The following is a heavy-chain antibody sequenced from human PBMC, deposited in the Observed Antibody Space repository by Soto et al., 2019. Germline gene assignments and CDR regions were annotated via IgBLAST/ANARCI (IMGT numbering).Heavy chain of an antibody. J-gene: IGHJ2*01. CDR3: AIVPGL. V-gene: IGHV4-30-2*01. Sequence: QLQLQESGSGLVKPSQTLSLTCAVYGGSISSGGYSWSWIRQPPGKVLEWIGYIQPSRSTYYNPSLKSRVTISVARSKNQFSMKLTSVTAAATAVYYCAIVPGLWGRGTLVTVSS. CDR2: IQPSRST. CDR1: GGSISSGGYS.